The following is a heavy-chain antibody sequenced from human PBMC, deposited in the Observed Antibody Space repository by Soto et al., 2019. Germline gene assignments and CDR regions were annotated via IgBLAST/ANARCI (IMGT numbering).Heavy chain of an antibody. CDR3: ARRESGTYLRAFDI. D-gene: IGHD1-26*01. V-gene: IGHV5-51*01. Sequence: PGESLKISCKCSGYKFTSYWIGWVRQMPGKGLEWMGIIYPGDSDSRYSPSFQGQVTISADKSISTAYLQWSSLKASDTGMYYCARRESGTYLRAFDIWGQGTMVTVSS. J-gene: IGHJ3*02. CDR2: IYPGDSDS. CDR1: GYKFTSYW.